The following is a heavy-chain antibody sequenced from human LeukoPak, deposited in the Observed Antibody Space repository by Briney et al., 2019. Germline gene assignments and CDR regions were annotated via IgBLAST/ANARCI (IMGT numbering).Heavy chain of an antibody. J-gene: IGHJ4*02. D-gene: IGHD6-13*01. V-gene: IGHV4-30-4*01. CDR1: GGSISSGDYY. CDR2: IYYSGST. Sequence: SESLSLTCTVSGGSISSGDYYWSWIRQPPGKGLEWIGYIYYSGSTYYNPSLKSRVTISVDTSKNQFSLKLSSVTAADTAVYYCARCGSSWYYFDYWGQGTLVTASS. CDR3: ARCGSSWYYFDY.